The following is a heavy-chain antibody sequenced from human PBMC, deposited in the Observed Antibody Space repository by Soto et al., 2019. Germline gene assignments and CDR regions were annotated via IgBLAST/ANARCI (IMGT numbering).Heavy chain of an antibody. CDR2: INPSGGGT. CDR3: SGGITRAAASKRPYYYGMDV. CDR1: GYSFTSYY. Sequence: QVQLVQSGAEVKKSGASVKVSCKASGYSFTSYYVHWVRQAPGQGLEWMGIINPSGGGTCYAQKFQCRVTMTRDTSTSTVYMELSSLRPEATAVYYCSGGITRAAASKRPYYYGMDVWGQGTTVTVSS. V-gene: IGHV1-46*01. J-gene: IGHJ6*02. D-gene: IGHD6-13*01.